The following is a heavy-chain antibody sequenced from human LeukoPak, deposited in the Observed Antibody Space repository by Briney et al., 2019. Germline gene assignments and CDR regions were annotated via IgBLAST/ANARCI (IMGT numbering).Heavy chain of an antibody. D-gene: IGHD3-3*01. CDR2: ISSGGSDI. CDR1: GFTFSNYG. V-gene: IGHV3-48*01. Sequence: GGSLRLSCAASGFTFSNYGMNWVRQAPGKGLEWVSYISSGGSDIYYADSVKGRFTISRDSAKRSVFLQMNSLTAEDSALYYSASGYDFSSGPKRGFDYWGQGTLVTVSS. J-gene: IGHJ4*02. CDR3: ASGYDFSSGPKRGFDY.